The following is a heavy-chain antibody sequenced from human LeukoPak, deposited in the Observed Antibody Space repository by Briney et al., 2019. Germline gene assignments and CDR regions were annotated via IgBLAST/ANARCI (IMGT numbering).Heavy chain of an antibody. CDR3: ATVPIAAPGPDAFDI. D-gene: IGHD6-13*01. V-gene: IGHV3-23*01. Sequence: PGGSLRLSCAASGFTFSSYAMTWVRQAPGRGLEWVSAISGSGVTSYYADSVKGRFTISRDNSKNTLFLQMHTLRVGDTAVYFCATVPIAAPGPDAFDIWGQGTLVTVSS. J-gene: IGHJ3*02. CDR2: ISGSGVTS. CDR1: GFTFSSYA.